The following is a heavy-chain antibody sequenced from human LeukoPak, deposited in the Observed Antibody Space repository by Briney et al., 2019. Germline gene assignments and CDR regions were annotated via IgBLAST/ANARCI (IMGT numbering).Heavy chain of an antibody. CDR3: ARDRSAIATNYNWFDP. CDR2: INPNSGGT. V-gene: IGHV1-2*02. Sequence: AASVKVSCKASGYTFTGYYMHWVRQAPGQGLEWMGWINPNSGGTNYAQKFQGRVTMTRDTSISTAYMELSRLRSDDTAVYYCARDRSAIATNYNWFDPWGQGTLVTVSS. D-gene: IGHD5-12*01. J-gene: IGHJ5*02. CDR1: GYTFTGYY.